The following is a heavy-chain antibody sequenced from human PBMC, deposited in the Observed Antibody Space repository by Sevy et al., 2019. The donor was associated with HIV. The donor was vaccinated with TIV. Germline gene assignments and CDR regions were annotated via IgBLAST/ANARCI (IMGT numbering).Heavy chain of an antibody. J-gene: IGHJ2*01. V-gene: IGHV3-15*07. CDR2: VKSKTDGGTT. D-gene: IGHD2-21*01. CDR3: FTLRRLFGDPNFWFFDL. Sequence: GGSLRLSCAVSGFTFHNAWMNWVRQTPGKGLEWVGRVKSKTDGGTTDYAAPVKGRFTILRDDSNDTLYLQMDSLKTGVTAVYYGFTLRRLFGDPNFWFFDLWGRGTLVTVSS. CDR1: GFTFHNAW.